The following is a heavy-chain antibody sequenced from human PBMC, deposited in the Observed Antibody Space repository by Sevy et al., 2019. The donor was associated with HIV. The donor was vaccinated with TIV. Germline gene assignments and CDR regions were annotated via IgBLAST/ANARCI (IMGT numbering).Heavy chain of an antibody. V-gene: IGHV3-74*01. D-gene: IGHD7-27*01. Sequence: GGSLRLSCAASGFTFSSYWMHWVRQAPGKGLVWVSRINSDGSSTSYADSVKGRFTISRDNAKNMLYLQMNSLRAEDTAVYYCAREELGIYYYYYGMDVWGQGTTVTVSS. CDR3: AREELGIYYYYYGMDV. J-gene: IGHJ6*02. CDR2: INSDGSST. CDR1: GFTFSSYW.